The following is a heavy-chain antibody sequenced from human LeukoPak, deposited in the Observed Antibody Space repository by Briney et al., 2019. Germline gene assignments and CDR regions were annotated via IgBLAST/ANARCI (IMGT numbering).Heavy chain of an antibody. D-gene: IGHD3-22*01. J-gene: IGHJ4*02. V-gene: IGHV3-21*01. CDR2: ISSSSSYI. CDR1: GFTFSSYS. Sequence: GGSLGLSCAASGFTFSSYSMNWVRQAPGKGLEWVSSISSSSSYIYYADSVKGRFTISRDNAKNTLYLQMNSLRAEDTAVYYCARDRDSSGYPYFDYWGQGTLVTVSS. CDR3: ARDRDSSGYPYFDY.